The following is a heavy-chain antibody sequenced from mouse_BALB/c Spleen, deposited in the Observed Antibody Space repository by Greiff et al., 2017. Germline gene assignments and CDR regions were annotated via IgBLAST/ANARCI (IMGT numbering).Heavy chain of an antibody. CDR1: GFSLTGYG. D-gene: IGHD2-4*01. Sequence: VQLQESGPGLVAPSQSLSITCTVSGFSLTGYGVNWVRQPPGKGLEWLGMIWGDGSTDYNSALKSRLSISKDNSKSQVFLKMNSLQTDDTARYYCARGPDDYDGGAWFAYWGQGTLVTVSA. CDR2: IWGDGST. V-gene: IGHV2-6-7*01. CDR3: ARGPDDYDGGAWFAY. J-gene: IGHJ3*01.